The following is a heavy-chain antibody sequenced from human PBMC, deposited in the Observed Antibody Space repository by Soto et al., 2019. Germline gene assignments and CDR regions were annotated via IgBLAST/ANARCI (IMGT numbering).Heavy chain of an antibody. CDR3: ARAPPYGDYALDY. J-gene: IGHJ4*02. CDR1: GGSVSSGSHY. D-gene: IGHD4-17*01. Sequence: PSETLSLTCTVSGGSVSSGSHYWSWIRQSPGKGLEWIGYIYNSGITKYNATLKSRVTISVDTSKNQFSLRLISVTAADTAVYYCARAPPYGDYALDYWGQGTLVTVSS. CDR2: IYNSGIT. V-gene: IGHV4-61*01.